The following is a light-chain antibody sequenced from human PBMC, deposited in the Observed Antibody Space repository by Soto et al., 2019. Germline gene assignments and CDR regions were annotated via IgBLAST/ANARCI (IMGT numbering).Light chain of an antibody. CDR2: DAS. CDR1: QTISFS. CDR3: QQYHGYSLT. Sequence: IQMTQSPSTLSASVGARVTITCRASQTISFSLAWYQQKPGKAPKLLIYDASTLQSGVPSRFSGSESGTEFILTISGLQPDDVATYYCQQYHGYSLTFGQGTKVEI. J-gene: IGKJ1*01. V-gene: IGKV1-5*01.